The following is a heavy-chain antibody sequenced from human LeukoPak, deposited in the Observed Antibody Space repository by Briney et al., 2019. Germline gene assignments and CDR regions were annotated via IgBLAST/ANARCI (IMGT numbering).Heavy chain of an antibody. V-gene: IGHV4-34*01. D-gene: IGHD4-17*01. CDR1: GVSFDDYY. CDR2: INHSGYT. CDR3: TRMTTGHDY. J-gene: IGHJ4*02. Sequence: PSETLRLSCAVSGVSFDDYYWSWVRQTPGRGLEWIGEINHSGYTNDSPSLKSRVTLSIDTSRKQFSLNLRSVTVADAGIYYCTRMTTGHDYWGQGTLVTVSS.